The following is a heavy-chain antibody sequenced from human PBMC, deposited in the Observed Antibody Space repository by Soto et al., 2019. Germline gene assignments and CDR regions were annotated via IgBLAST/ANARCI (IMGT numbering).Heavy chain of an antibody. CDR2: ISGSGGST. J-gene: IGHJ6*02. CDR3: AKGLGYSSIWTFSIYYYYGMDV. D-gene: IGHD6-13*01. Sequence: XGSLRLSCAASGFTFSSYAMSWVRQAPGKGLDWVSAISGSGGSTYYADSVKGRFTISRDNSKNTLYLQMNSLRAEDTAVYYCAKGLGYSSIWTFSIYYYYGMDVWGQGTTVTVSS. CDR1: GFTFSSYA. V-gene: IGHV3-23*01.